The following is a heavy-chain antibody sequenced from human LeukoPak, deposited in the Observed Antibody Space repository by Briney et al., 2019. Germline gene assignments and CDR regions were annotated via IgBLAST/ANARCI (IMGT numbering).Heavy chain of an antibody. CDR1: GGSISSGDYY. V-gene: IGHV4-30-4*01. CDR3: ARAIAAAELDY. Sequence: SETLSLTCTVSGGSISSGDYYWSWIRQPPGKGLEWIGYIYYSGSTYYNPSLKSRVTISVDTSKNQFSLKLSSVTAADTAVYYCARAIAAAELDYWGQGTLVTVSS. CDR2: IYYSGST. J-gene: IGHJ4*02. D-gene: IGHD6-13*01.